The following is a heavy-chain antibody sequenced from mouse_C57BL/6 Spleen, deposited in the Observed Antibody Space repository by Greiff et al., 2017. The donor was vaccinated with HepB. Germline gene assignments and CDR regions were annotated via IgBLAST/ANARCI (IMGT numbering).Heavy chain of an antibody. V-gene: IGHV8-12*01. CDR1: GFSLSTSGMG. J-gene: IGHJ4*01. CDR3: ARRAWDYGSSARGSMDY. CDR2: IYWDDDK. Sequence: QVTLKESGPGILQSSQTLSLTCSFSGFSLSTSGMGLSWIRQPSGKGLEWLAHIYWDDDKRYNPSLKSRLTISKDTSRNQVYLKITSVDTADTATYDCARRAWDYGSSARGSMDYWGQGTSVTVSS. D-gene: IGHD1-1*01.